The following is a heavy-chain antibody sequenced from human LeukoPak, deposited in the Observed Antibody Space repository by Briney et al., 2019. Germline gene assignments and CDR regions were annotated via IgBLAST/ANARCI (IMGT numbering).Heavy chain of an antibody. CDR2: IYPSGGST. Sequence: GASVKVSCKASGYTFTSYYIHWVRQAPGQGLEWMGMIYPSGGSTSYAQKFQGRVTMTRDMYTSTVYMQLSCLRSEDTAVYYCARAARDSSGYYFIDYWGQGTLVTVSS. V-gene: IGHV1-46*01. J-gene: IGHJ4*02. CDR1: GYTFTSYY. D-gene: IGHD3-22*01. CDR3: ARAARDSSGYYFIDY.